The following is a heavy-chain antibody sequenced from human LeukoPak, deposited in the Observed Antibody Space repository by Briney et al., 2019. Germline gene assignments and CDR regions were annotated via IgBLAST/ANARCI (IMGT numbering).Heavy chain of an antibody. V-gene: IGHV3-21*01. Sequence: PGGSLRLSCAASGFTFSSYIMIWVRQAPGKGLEWVSSITSTSSYIYYADSVKGRFTISRDNAKNSLYLQMNSLRAEDTAVYYCARERKESYYDSSGYVDYWGQGTLVTVSS. CDR1: GFTFSSYI. D-gene: IGHD3-22*01. CDR3: ARERKESYYDSSGYVDY. CDR2: ITSTSSYI. J-gene: IGHJ4*02.